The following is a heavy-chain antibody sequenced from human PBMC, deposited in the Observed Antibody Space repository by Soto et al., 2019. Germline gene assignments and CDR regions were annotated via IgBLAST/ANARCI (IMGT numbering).Heavy chain of an antibody. Sequence: DVQLVESGGGLVQPGRSLRLSCAASGFTFDDYAMHWVRQAPGKGLEWVSGISWNSGSIGYADSVKGRFTISRDNAKNSLYLQMNSLRAEDTALYYCAKDKASGRSGYFNWFDPWGQGTLVTVSS. CDR2: ISWNSGSI. J-gene: IGHJ5*02. CDR1: GFTFDDYA. CDR3: AKDKASGRSGYFNWFDP. D-gene: IGHD3-3*01. V-gene: IGHV3-9*01.